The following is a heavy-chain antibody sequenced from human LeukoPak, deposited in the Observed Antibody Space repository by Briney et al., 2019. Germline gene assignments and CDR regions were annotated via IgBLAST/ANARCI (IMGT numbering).Heavy chain of an antibody. CDR1: GGSISSYY. J-gene: IGHJ4*02. CDR3: ARDQEDSGTDY. V-gene: IGHV4-59*06. CDR2: IYYSGST. Sequence: SETLSLTCTVSGGSISSYYWSWIRQHPGKGLEWIGYIYYSGSTYYNPSLKSRVTISLDTSKNQFSLKLSSVTAADTAVYYCARDQEDSGTDYWGQGTLVTVSS. D-gene: IGHD3-10*01.